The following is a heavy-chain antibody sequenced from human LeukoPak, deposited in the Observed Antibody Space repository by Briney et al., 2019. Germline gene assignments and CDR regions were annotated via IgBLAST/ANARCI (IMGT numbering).Heavy chain of an antibody. Sequence: GGSLRLSCAAPGFTFSSYSMNWVRQAPGKGLEWVANIRQDGSVQNYVDSVKGRFTISRDNPKNSVYLQMSSLRAEDTAVYYCLVTTRSRGFDYWGQGTLVTVSS. CDR1: GFTFSSYS. CDR3: LVTTRSRGFDY. V-gene: IGHV3-7*01. J-gene: IGHJ4*02. CDR2: IRQDGSVQ. D-gene: IGHD1/OR15-1a*01.